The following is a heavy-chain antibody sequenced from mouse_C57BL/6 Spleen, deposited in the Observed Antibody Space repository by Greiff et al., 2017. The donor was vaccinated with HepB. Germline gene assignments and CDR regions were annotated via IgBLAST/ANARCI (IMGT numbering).Heavy chain of an antibody. CDR1: GYAFSSYW. Sequence: QVQLQQSGAELVKPGASVKISCKASGYAFSSYWMNWVKQRPGKGLEWIGQIYPGDGDTNYNGKFKGKATLTADKSSSTAYMQLSSLTSEDSAVYFCARDGYYYGSSYSYYAMDYWGQGTSVTVAS. CDR2: IYPGDGDT. V-gene: IGHV1-80*01. J-gene: IGHJ4*01. CDR3: ARDGYYYGSSYSYYAMDY. D-gene: IGHD1-1*01.